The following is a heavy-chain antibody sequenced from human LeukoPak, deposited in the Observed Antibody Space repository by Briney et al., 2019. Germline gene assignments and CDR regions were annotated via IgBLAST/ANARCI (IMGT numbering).Heavy chain of an antibody. V-gene: IGHV6-1*01. CDR1: GDIVSSNSAA. CDR2: TYYRSKWYN. D-gene: IGHD6-19*01. J-gene: IGHJ4*02. Sequence: SQTLSLTCAISGDIVSSNSAAWNWIRQSPSRGLEWLGRTYYRSKWYNDYAVSVKSRITINPDTSKNQFSLQLNSVTPEDTAVYYCARAEGVAVAGTLDYWGQGTLVTVSS. CDR3: ARAEGVAVAGTLDY.